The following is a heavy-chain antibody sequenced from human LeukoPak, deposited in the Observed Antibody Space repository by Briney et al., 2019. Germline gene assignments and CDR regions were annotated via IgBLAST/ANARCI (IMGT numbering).Heavy chain of an antibody. D-gene: IGHD3-10*01. CDR2: IHYSGST. J-gene: IGHJ4*02. CDR3: VRLRSIGEFLLTFEFDY. CDR1: GGSISSSSYY. V-gene: IGHV4-39*07. Sequence: SETLSLTCTVSGGSISSSSYYWGWIRQPPGKGLEWIGSIHYSGSTNYNPSLKSRVTISVDTSKNQFSLKLSSVTAADTAVYYCVRLRSIGEFLLTFEFDYWGQGTLVTVSS.